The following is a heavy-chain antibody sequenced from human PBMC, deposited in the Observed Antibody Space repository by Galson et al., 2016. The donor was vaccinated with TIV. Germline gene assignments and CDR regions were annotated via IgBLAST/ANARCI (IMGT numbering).Heavy chain of an antibody. D-gene: IGHD2-21*01. Sequence: SVKVSCKASGYTLTGYDLKWVRQAAGQGLEWMGLMNPNTGRTAYAPKFQGRVTMTRNTSLSTAYLELSSLRSEDTAVYYCARLAPCGGDCYFFDDWGQGTLVTVSS. CDR3: ARLAPCGGDCYFFDD. CDR1: GYTLTGYD. CDR2: MNPNTGRT. V-gene: IGHV1-8*01. J-gene: IGHJ4*02.